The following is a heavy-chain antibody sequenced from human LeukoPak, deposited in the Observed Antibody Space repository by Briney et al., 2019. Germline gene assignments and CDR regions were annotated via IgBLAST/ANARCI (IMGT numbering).Heavy chain of an antibody. Sequence: ASVRVSCKVSGYSVTELSMQWVRQAPGKGLECLGGFDPEEAKMVYAQKFHGRVTMTEDTSTDTAYMELRGLTSEDTAVYYCATRSGDFWSGYVDWGQGTLVAVSS. J-gene: IGHJ4*02. CDR1: GYSVTELS. D-gene: IGHD3-3*01. CDR2: FDPEEAKM. CDR3: ATRSGDFWSGYVD. V-gene: IGHV1-24*01.